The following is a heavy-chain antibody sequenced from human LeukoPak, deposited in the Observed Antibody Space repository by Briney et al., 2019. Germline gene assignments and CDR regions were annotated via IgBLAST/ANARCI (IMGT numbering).Heavy chain of an antibody. CDR3: AGNSGWYVYNY. D-gene: IGHD6-19*01. CDR2: IHTRGST. Sequence: PSETLSLTCXVSGGSISSYYWSWIRQPPGKGLEWIGYIHTRGSTNYNPSLKSRVTISVDTSKNQFSLKLSSVTAADTAVYYCAGNSGWYVYNYWGQGTLVSVSS. J-gene: IGHJ4*02. CDR1: GGSISSYY. V-gene: IGHV4-4*09.